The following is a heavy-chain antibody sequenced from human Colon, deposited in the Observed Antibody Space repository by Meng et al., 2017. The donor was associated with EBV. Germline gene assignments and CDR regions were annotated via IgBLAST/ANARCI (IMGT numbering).Heavy chain of an antibody. CDR1: GGSFRDYY. Sequence: QVQLQQWGHGLVKPSGSLSSSCAVYGGSFRDYYWTWIRHPPGKGLEWIGEIDHRGNTKYNPSLKSRVTISLDTSKKQFSLKVSSVTAADSAVYYCARRGPSGNFSPWSQGALVTVSS. J-gene: IGHJ5*02. D-gene: IGHD3-10*01. CDR2: IDHRGNT. V-gene: IGHV4-34*01. CDR3: ARRGPSGNFSP.